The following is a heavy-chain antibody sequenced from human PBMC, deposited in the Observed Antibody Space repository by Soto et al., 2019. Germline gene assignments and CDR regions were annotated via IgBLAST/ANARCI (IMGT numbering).Heavy chain of an antibody. CDR3: ARAPGYSYGLDY. CDR2: IYYSGST. D-gene: IGHD5-18*01. V-gene: IGHV4-30-4*01. CDR1: GGSISSGDYY. J-gene: IGHJ4*02. Sequence: QVQLQESGPGLVKPSQTLSLTCTVSGGSISSGDYYWSWIRQPPGKGLEWIGYIYYSGSTYYNPSLKSRVTISVDTSKNRFSQKLSSVTAADTAVYYCARAPGYSYGLDYWGQGTLVTVSS.